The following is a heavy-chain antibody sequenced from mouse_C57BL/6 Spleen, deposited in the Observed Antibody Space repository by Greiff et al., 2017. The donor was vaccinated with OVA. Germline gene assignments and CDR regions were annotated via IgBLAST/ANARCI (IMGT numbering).Heavy chain of an antibody. CDR3: ARWEGTTVHFDY. Sequence: QVQLQQSGAELARPGASVKLSCKASGYTFTSYGISWVKQRTGQGLEWIGEIYPRSGNTYYNEKFKGKATLTADKSSSKAYMELRSLTSEDSAVYFCARWEGTTVHFDYWGQGTTLTVSS. CDR2: IYPRSGNT. V-gene: IGHV1-81*01. J-gene: IGHJ2*01. CDR1: GYTFTSYG. D-gene: IGHD1-1*01.